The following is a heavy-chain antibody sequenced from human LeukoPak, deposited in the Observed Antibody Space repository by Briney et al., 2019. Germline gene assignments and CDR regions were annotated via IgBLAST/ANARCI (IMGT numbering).Heavy chain of an antibody. J-gene: IGHJ4*02. CDR3: ARDWGPDYDYVWGSLAY. V-gene: IGHV3-21*01. D-gene: IGHD3-16*01. CDR1: GFTFSSYA. CDR2: ISSSSSYI. Sequence: GSLRLSCAASGFTFSSYAMSWVRQAPGKGLEWVSSISSSSSYIYYADSVKGRFTISRDNAKNSLYLQMNSLRAEDTAVYYCARDWGPDYDYVWGSLAYWGQGTLVTVSS.